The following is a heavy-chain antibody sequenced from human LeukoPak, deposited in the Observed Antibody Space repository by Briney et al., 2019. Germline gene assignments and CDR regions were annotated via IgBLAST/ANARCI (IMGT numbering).Heavy chain of an antibody. V-gene: IGHV3-23*01. J-gene: IGHJ4*02. CDR1: GFTFSSYA. CDR2: ISPDGIYI. D-gene: IGHD6-19*01. Sequence: PGGSLRLSCAASGFTFSSYAMSWVRQAPGKGLEWVSAISPDGIYIYYADSVKGRFTTSRDNSKNTLYLQMNSLRAEDTAVYFCASQRHHRVAVAGSFDYWGQGTLVSVSP. CDR3: ASQRHHRVAVAGSFDY.